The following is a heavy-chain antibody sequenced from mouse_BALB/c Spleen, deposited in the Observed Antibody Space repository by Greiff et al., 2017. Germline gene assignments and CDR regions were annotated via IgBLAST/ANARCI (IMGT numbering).Heavy chain of an antibody. V-gene: IGHV14-3*02. Sequence: VHVKQSGAELVKPGASVKLSCTASGFNIKDTYMNWVKQRPEQGLEWIGRIDPANGNTKYDPKFQGKATITADTSSNTAYLQLSSLTSEDTAVYYCARNYYGSSHYAMDYWGQGTSVTVSA. J-gene: IGHJ4*01. CDR3: ARNYYGSSHYAMDY. CDR2: IDPANGNT. D-gene: IGHD1-1*01. CDR1: GFNIKDTY.